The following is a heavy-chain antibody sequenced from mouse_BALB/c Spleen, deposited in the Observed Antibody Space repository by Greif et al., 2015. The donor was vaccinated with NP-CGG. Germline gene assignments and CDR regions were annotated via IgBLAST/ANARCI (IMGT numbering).Heavy chain of an antibody. J-gene: IGHJ4*01. CDR2: IYPGDGDT. CDR3: ARYDHDYYAMDY. D-gene: IGHD2-4*01. CDR1: GYAFSSYW. V-gene: IGHV1-80*01. Sequence: QVQLQQSGAELVRPGSSVKISCKASGYAFSSYWMNWVKQRPGQGLEWIGQIYPGDGDTNYNGKFKGKATLTADKSSSTAYMQLSSLTSEDSAVYFCARYDHDYYAMDYWGQGTSVTVSS.